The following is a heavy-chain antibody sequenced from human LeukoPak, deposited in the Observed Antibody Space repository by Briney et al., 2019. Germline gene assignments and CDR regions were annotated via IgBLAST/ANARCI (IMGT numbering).Heavy chain of an antibody. Sequence: ASVKVSCKASGYTFTIYDISRVRQAPGQGLEWMGWISDYNGNTKYAQKLQGRVTMTTDTSTSTAYMELRSLRSDDTAVYYCARGSFGYCSGGSCSWFDPWGQGTLVIVSS. CDR1: GYTFTIYD. CDR2: ISDYNGNT. V-gene: IGHV1-18*01. J-gene: IGHJ5*02. CDR3: ARGSFGYCSGGSCSWFDP. D-gene: IGHD2-15*01.